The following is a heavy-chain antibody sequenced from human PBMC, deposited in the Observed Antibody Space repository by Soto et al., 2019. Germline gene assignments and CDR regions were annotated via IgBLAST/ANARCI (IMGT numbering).Heavy chain of an antibody. D-gene: IGHD3-22*01. CDR1: GYTFTSYG. J-gene: IGHJ5*02. CDR3: ARAPLFDSSGYYYDGWFDP. Sequence: QVQLVQSGAEVKKPGASVKVSCKASGYTFTSYGISWVRQAPGQGLEWMGWISAYNGNTNYAQKLQGRVTMTTDTSTSHAYMELRSLRSDDTAVYYCARAPLFDSSGYYYDGWFDPWGQGTLVTVSS. V-gene: IGHV1-18*01. CDR2: ISAYNGNT.